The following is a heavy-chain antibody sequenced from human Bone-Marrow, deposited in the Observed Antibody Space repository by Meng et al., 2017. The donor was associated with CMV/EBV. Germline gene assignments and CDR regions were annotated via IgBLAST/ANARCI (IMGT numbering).Heavy chain of an antibody. D-gene: IGHD3-3*01. Sequence: SETLSLTCTVSGGSISRGDYYWSWIRQPPGKGLEWIGYIYYSGSTNYNPALKRRVTISVDTSKNQFSLKLSSVTAADTAVYYCARVSITIFGVVIFYYFDYWGQGTLVTVSS. CDR1: GGSISRGDYY. CDR2: IYYSGST. J-gene: IGHJ4*01. V-gene: IGHV4-61*08. CDR3: ARVSITIFGVVIFYYFDY.